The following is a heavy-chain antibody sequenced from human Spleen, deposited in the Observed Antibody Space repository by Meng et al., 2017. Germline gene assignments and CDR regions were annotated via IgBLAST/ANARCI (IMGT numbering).Heavy chain of an antibody. J-gene: IGHJ4*02. CDR1: GFTLSNYW. D-gene: IGHD3-16*01. V-gene: IGHV3-74*01. CDR3: ARSPIDKYDLSALPLDY. Sequence: GGSLRLSCEGSGFTLSNYWMDWVRQAPGKGLVWVSHINNDGSSTTYADSVKGRFTISRDNAKNTLYLQMNSLRAEDTAIYYCARSPIDKYDLSALPLDYWGQGTLVTVSS. CDR2: INNDGSST.